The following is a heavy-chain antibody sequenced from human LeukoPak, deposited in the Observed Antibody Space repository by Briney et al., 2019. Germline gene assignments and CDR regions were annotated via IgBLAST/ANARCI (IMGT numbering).Heavy chain of an antibody. Sequence: ASVKVSCKASRYTFTHYYIHWMRRAPGQGLEWMGWINPKRGVTTYAQKFQGRVTMTRDTSITTAYMELTRLRSDDTTVYYCAREKNYGDYEYAFDVWGQGTKVTVSS. J-gene: IGHJ3*01. V-gene: IGHV1-2*02. D-gene: IGHD4-17*01. CDR3: AREKNYGDYEYAFDV. CDR1: RYTFTHYY. CDR2: INPKRGVT.